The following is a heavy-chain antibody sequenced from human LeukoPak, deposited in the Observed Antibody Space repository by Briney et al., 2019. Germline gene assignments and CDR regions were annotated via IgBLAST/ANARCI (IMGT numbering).Heavy chain of an antibody. V-gene: IGHV3-7*01. D-gene: IGHD6-19*01. CDR1: GFTFSSYW. J-gene: IGHJ5*02. Sequence: PGGSLRLSCAASGFTFSSYWMSWVRQAPGKGLEWVANIKQDGSEKYYVDSVKGRFTISRDNAKNSLYLQMNSLRAEDTAVYYCARDLMEWLVVLPGPPVNWFDPWGQGTLVTVSS. CDR2: IKQDGSEK. CDR3: ARDLMEWLVVLPGPPVNWFDP.